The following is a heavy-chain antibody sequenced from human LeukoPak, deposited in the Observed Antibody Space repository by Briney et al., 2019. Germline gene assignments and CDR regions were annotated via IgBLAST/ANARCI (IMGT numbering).Heavy chain of an antibody. J-gene: IGHJ4*02. Sequence: GASVKVSCKASGYTFTNYYLHWVRQAPGQGLEWMGILNPGGGSRNYAQKFQGRVTMTRDTSTSTVYMELSSLRSEDTAVYYCARGAAAKETDYWGQGTLVTVSS. CDR1: GYTFTNYY. CDR2: LNPGGGSR. V-gene: IGHV1-46*01. CDR3: ARGAAAKETDY. D-gene: IGHD6-13*01.